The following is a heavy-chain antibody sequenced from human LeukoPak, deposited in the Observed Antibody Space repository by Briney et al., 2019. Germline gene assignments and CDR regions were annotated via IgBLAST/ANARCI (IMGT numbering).Heavy chain of an antibody. V-gene: IGHV4-59*13. J-gene: IGHJ4*02. CDR3: ARDRRYCTGGTCYLDPYFDY. D-gene: IGHD2-8*02. CDR2: IYYKGDT. CDR1: GASISDYF. Sequence: SETLSLTCTVSGASISDYFWSWIRQSPGKGLEWIGYIYYKGDTNYNPSLTSRVTISMNTSKNQFSLKLKSVTSADTAVYYCARDRRYCTGGTCYLDPYFDYWGQGTLVTVSS.